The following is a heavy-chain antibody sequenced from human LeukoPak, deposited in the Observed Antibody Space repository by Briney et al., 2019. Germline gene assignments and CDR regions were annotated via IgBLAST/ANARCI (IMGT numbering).Heavy chain of an antibody. Sequence: SETLSLTCAVYGGSFSGYYWSWIRQPPGKGLEWIGEINHSGSTNYNPSLKSRVTISVDTSKNQFFLKLSSVTAADTAVYYCARGAAWFDPWGQGTLVTVSS. V-gene: IGHV4-34*01. J-gene: IGHJ5*02. CDR3: ARGAAWFDP. D-gene: IGHD6-25*01. CDR2: INHSGST. CDR1: GGSFSGYY.